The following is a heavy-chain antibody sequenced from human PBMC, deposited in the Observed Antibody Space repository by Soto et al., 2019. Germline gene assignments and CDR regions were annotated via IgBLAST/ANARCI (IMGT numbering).Heavy chain of an antibody. D-gene: IGHD2-15*01. CDR1: GFSFNNYG. CDR3: VKDMGYCSGGSCYWGAYFYYYMDV. Sequence: QVQLVESGGGVVKPGGSLRLSCAASGFSFNNYGMHWVGQAPGKGLEGVAVILFDGSDNWYADSVKGRFTISRDNSKNTLYLHMNSLTAEDTAVYYCVKDMGYCSGGSCYWGAYFYYYMDVWGKGTTVTVSS. V-gene: IGHV3-30*18. CDR2: ILFDGSDN. J-gene: IGHJ6*03.